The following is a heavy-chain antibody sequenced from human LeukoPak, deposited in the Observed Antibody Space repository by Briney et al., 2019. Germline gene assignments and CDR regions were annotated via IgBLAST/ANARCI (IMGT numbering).Heavy chain of an antibody. Sequence: ASVKVSCKASGYTFTSYAMHWVRQAPGQRLEWMGWINAGNGNTKYSQKLQARVTITRDTSASTAYMEVSSLRSEDTAVYYCAICSGGSCLALTYWGQGTLVTVSS. CDR3: AICSGGSCLALTY. CDR2: INAGNGNT. D-gene: IGHD2-15*01. J-gene: IGHJ4*02. CDR1: GYTFTSYA. V-gene: IGHV1-3*01.